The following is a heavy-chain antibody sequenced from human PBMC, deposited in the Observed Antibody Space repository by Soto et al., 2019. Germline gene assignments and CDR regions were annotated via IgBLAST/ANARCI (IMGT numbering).Heavy chain of an antibody. V-gene: IGHV3-66*01. J-gene: IGHJ3*02. CDR1: GFTVSSNY. Sequence: EVQLVESGGGLVQPGGSLRLSCAASGFTVSSNYMSWVRQAPGKGLEWVSVIYSGGSTYYADSVKGRFTISRDNSKNTLYIQMNSLRAEDKAVYYCATLGSGYDYRAFDIWGQGTMVTVSS. CDR3: ATLGSGYDYRAFDI. D-gene: IGHD5-12*01. CDR2: IYSGGST.